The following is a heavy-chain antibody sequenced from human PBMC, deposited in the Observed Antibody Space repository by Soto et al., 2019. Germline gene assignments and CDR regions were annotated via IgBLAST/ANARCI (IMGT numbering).Heavy chain of an antibody. J-gene: IGHJ4*02. CDR2: ISHSGEST. CDR1: GFTFSGYT. CDR3: SKDGWEN. D-gene: IGHD6-19*01. Sequence: EXQLLESGXGLAXPGGSLRLSCAASGFTFSGYTMAWVRQAPGKGLEWVSNISHSGESTYYAESVKGRFTISRDNSKNTLYLQMNSXRGEXXAVYFCSKDGWENWGQGTLVTVAS. V-gene: IGHV3-23*01.